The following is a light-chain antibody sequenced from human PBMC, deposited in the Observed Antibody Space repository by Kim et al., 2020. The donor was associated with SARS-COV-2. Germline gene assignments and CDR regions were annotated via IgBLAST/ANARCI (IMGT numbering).Light chain of an antibody. CDR2: GKN. V-gene: IGLV3-19*01. CDR1: SLRSYY. J-gene: IGLJ2*01. Sequence: SSELTQDPAVSVALGQTVRITCQGDSLRSYYASWYQQKPGQAPVLVIYGKNNRPSGIPDRFSGSSSGNTASLTITGAQAEDEADYYCNSRDSSANLVVVFGVGTQLTVL. CDR3: NSRDSSANLVVV.